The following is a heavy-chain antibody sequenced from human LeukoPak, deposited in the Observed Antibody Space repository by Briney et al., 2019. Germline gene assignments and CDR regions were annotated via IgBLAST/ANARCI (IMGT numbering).Heavy chain of an antibody. CDR3: ARDPTTMVRGVSNGY. J-gene: IGHJ4*02. CDR1: GYTFTSYG. CDR2: IIPILGIA. D-gene: IGHD3-10*01. V-gene: IGHV1-69*04. Sequence: VASVKVSCKASGYTFTSYGISWVRQAPGQGLERMGRIIPILGIANYAQKFQGRVTITADKSTSTAYMELSSLRSEDTAVYYCARDPTTMVRGVSNGYWGQGTLVTVSS.